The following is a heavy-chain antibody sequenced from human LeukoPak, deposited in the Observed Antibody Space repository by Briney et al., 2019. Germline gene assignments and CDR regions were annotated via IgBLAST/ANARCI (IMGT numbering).Heavy chain of an antibody. Sequence: SETLSLTCAVYGGSFSGYYWSWIRQPPGKGLEWIGEINHSGSTNYNPSLKSRVTISVDTSKNQFSLKLSSVTAADTAVYYCARRSNQWLVRHPSWIWFDPWGQGTLVTVSS. J-gene: IGHJ5*02. CDR3: ARRSNQWLVRHPSWIWFDP. CDR2: INHSGST. V-gene: IGHV4-34*01. CDR1: GGSFSGYY. D-gene: IGHD6-19*01.